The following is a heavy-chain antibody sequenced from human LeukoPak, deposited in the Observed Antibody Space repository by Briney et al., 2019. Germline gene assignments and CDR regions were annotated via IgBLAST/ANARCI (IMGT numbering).Heavy chain of an antibody. Sequence: LSLTCAVSGGSISSSNWWSWVRQPPGKGLEWVAVISYDGSYKYNEDSVEGRFTISRDNFKNTLYLQMNSLRAEDTAVYYCAKNYFDSTGHHTFDYWGQGTLVTVSS. CDR1: GGSISSSN. CDR3: AKNYFDSTGHHTFDY. J-gene: IGHJ4*02. V-gene: IGHV3-30*18. CDR2: ISYDGSYK. D-gene: IGHD3-22*01.